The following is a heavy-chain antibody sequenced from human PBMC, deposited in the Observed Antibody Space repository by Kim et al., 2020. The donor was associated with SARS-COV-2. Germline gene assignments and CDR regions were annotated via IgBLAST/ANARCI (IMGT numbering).Heavy chain of an antibody. CDR2: INHSGST. J-gene: IGHJ4*02. CDR1: GGSFSGYY. CDR3: ARGPTIWLPIDY. D-gene: IGHD5-18*01. V-gene: IGHV4-34*01. Sequence: SETLSLTCAVYGGSFSGYYWSWIRQPPGKGLEWIGEINHSGSTNYNPSLKSRVTISVDTSKNQFSLKLSSVTAADTAVYYCARGPTIWLPIDYWGQGTLV.